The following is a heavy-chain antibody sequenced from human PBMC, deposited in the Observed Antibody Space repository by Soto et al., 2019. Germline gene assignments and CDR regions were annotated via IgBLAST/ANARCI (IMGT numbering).Heavy chain of an antibody. CDR2: VSGDNGHT. Sequence: EASVKVSCKASGYTFTTHGISWVRQAPGQGLEWMGWVSGDNGHTNYAQSLQGRVTMTTDTSTNTAYMELRSLRSDDTAVYYCARDLGHCRSGTFYREWFDPWGQGTLVTVS. D-gene: IGHD1-26*01. J-gene: IGHJ5*02. CDR3: ARDLGHCRSGTFYREWFDP. CDR1: GYTFTTHG. V-gene: IGHV1-18*01.